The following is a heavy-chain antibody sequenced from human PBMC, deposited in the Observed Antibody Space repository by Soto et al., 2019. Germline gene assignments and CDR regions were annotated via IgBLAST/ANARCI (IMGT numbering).Heavy chain of an antibody. CDR2: IHHSGST. D-gene: IGHD5-18*01. Sequence: QVQLQQWGAGLLKPSETLSLTCAVYGGSFSGYYWSWIRQPPGKGLEWIGEIHHSGSTNYNPSLKSRVTISVDTSKNQFSLKLSSVTAADTAVYYCARDGYSYGYEFPYYYGMDVWGQGTTVTVSS. CDR3: ARDGYSYGYEFPYYYGMDV. V-gene: IGHV4-34*01. CDR1: GGSFSGYY. J-gene: IGHJ6*02.